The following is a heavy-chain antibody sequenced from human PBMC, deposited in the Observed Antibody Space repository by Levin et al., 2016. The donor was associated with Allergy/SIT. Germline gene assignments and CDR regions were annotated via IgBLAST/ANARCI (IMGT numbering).Heavy chain of an antibody. CDR1: GGSISSYY. J-gene: IGHJ6*02. CDR2: IYYSGST. Sequence: SETLSLTCTVSGGSISSYYWSWIRQPPGKGLEWIGYIYYSGSTNYNPSLKSRVTISVDTSKNQFSLKLSSVTAADTAVYYCARDKDSYGSDYYYYGMDVWGQGTTVTVSS. V-gene: IGHV4-59*01. D-gene: IGHD5-18*01. CDR3: ARDKDSYGSDYYYYGMDV.